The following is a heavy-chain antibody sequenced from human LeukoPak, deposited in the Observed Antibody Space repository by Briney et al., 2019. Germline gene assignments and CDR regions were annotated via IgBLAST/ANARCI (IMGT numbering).Heavy chain of an antibody. CDR3: AKDYYRNSYGYAAFDY. J-gene: IGHJ4*02. CDR1: GFTFDDYA. V-gene: IGHV3-9*01. D-gene: IGHD5-18*01. Sequence: GRSLRHSCAASGFTFDDYAMHWVRQAPGKGLEWVSGISWSSVSIGYADSVKGRFTISRDNAKNSLYLQMNSLRAEDTALYYCAKDYYRNSYGYAAFDYWGQGTLVTVSS. CDR2: ISWSSVSI.